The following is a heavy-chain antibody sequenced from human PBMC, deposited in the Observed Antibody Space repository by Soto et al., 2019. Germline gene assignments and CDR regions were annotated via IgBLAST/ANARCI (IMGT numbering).Heavy chain of an antibody. CDR3: ARLNGGCYGFVDY. V-gene: IGHV4-39*01. Sequence: SLTCTVSGGSISSSSYYWGWIRQPPGKGLEWIGSIYYSGSTYYNPSLKSRVTISVDTSKNQFSLKLSSVTAADTAVYYCARLNGGCYGFVDYWGQGTLVTVSS. J-gene: IGHJ4*02. D-gene: IGHD2-15*01. CDR2: IYYSGST. CDR1: GGSISSSSYY.